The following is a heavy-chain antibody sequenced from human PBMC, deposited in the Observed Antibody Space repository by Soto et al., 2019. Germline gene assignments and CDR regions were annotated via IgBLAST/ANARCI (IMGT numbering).Heavy chain of an antibody. CDR2: VYRTGST. CDR3: ARARATIAAAALFAC. J-gene: IGHJ4*02. V-gene: IGHV4-4*02. D-gene: IGHD6-13*01. CDR1: GGSISTSNW. Sequence: PSETLSLTCAVSGGSISTSNWWSWVRQPPGKGLEWIGEVYRTGSTNYNPSLESRLTISVDKSKNQFSLKLTSVTAADTAVYYCARARATIAAAALFACWGQGTLVPVSS.